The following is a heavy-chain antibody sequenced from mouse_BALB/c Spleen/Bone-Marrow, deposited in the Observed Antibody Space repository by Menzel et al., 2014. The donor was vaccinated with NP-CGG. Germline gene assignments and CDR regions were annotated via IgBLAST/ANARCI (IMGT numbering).Heavy chain of an antibody. J-gene: IGHJ2*01. CDR3: TTLARSDFDY. V-gene: IGHV1-5*01. D-gene: IGHD3-1*01. CDR2: IYPGNSDT. CDR1: GYTFSNYW. Sequence: VQLQHSGTVLARPGAAVKMSCKASGYTFSNYWMHWVKQRPGQGLEWIGTIYPGNSDTTYNQKFKGKAELTAVTSTSTAYMELSSLTNEDSAVYYCTTLARSDFDYWGQGTTLTVSS.